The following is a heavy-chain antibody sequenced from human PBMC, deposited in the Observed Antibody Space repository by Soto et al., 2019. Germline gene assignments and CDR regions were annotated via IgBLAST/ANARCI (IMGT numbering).Heavy chain of an antibody. CDR1: GFTFSSYA. CDR3: AKDVTMIVVVITTRENDAFDI. Sequence: GGSLRLSCAASGFTFSSYAMSWVRQAPGKGLEWVSAISGSGGSTYYADSVKGRFTISRDNSKNTLYLQMNSLRAEDTAVYYCAKDVTMIVVVITTRENDAFDIWGQGTMVTGSS. V-gene: IGHV3-23*01. J-gene: IGHJ3*02. D-gene: IGHD3-22*01. CDR2: ISGSGGST.